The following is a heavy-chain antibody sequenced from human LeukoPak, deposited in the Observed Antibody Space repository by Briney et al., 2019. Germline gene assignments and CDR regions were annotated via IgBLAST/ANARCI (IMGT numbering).Heavy chain of an antibody. V-gene: IGHV4-61*02. D-gene: IGHD3-10*01. CDR3: ALDYDGSGSPGWFDP. Sequence: PSETLSLTCTVSGGSISSGSYYWSWIRQPGGKGLEWIGRIYTSGSTNYNPSLKSRVTISVDTSKNQFSLKLSSVTAADTAVYYRALDYDGSGSPGWFDPWGQGTLVTVSS. CDR1: GGSISSGSYY. J-gene: IGHJ5*02. CDR2: IYTSGST.